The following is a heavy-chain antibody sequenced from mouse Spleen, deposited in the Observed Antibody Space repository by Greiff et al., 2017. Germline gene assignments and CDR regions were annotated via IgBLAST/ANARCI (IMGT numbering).Heavy chain of an antibody. CDR2: IHPNSGST. D-gene: IGHD2-4*01. Sequence: QVQLQQPGAELVKPGASVKLSCKASGYTFTSYWMHWVKQRPGQGLEWIGMIHPNSGSTNYNEKFKSKATLTVDKSSSTAYMQLSSLTSEDSAVYYCAREEELRGFDYWGQGTTLTVSS. CDR3: AREEELRGFDY. J-gene: IGHJ2*01. CDR1: GYTFTSYW. V-gene: IGHV1-64*01.